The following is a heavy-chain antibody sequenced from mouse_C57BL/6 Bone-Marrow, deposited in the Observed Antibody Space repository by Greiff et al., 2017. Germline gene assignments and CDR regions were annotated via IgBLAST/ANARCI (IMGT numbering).Heavy chain of an antibody. D-gene: IGHD2-5*01. CDR2: IWGGGST. CDR3: ALAYYSNSTGAMDY. Sequence: VKVVESEPGLVAPSQSLSITCTVSGFSLTSYGVDWVRQPPGKGLEWLGVIWGGGSTNYNSALMSRLSISKDNSKSQVFLKMNSLQTDDTAMYYCALAYYSNSTGAMDYWGQGTSVTVSS. V-gene: IGHV2-9*01. CDR1: GFSLTSYG. J-gene: IGHJ4*01.